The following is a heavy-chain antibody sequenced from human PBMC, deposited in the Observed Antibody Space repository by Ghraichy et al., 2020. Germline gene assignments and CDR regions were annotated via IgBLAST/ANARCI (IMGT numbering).Heavy chain of an antibody. D-gene: IGHD1-20*01. CDR3: ARVLLTGTTPPRGYFDF. J-gene: IGHJ4*02. Sequence: SETLSLTCTVSGGSISSYYWNWIRQSPGKGLEWIGYIHHSGNTNQNPSLKTRVTMSVDTSKNQFSLRLSSVTAADTAVYYCARVLLTGTTPPRGYFDFWGQGALVTVSS. CDR1: GGSISSYY. V-gene: IGHV4-59*01. CDR2: IHHSGNT.